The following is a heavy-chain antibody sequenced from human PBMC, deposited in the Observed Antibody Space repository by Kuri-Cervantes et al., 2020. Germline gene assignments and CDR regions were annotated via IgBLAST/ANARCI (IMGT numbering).Heavy chain of an antibody. V-gene: IGHV3-33*01. Sequence: GGSLRLSCAASGFTFSNYGMHWVRQASGKGLEWVAVIWYDGTNKYYADSVKGRFTISRDNSKNTLYLQMNSLRAEDTAVYYCARDETIVVVVAATDYYYYGMDVWGQGTTVTVSS. D-gene: IGHD2-15*01. CDR1: GFTFSNYG. J-gene: IGHJ6*02. CDR3: ARDETIVVVVAATDYYYYGMDV. CDR2: IWYDGTNK.